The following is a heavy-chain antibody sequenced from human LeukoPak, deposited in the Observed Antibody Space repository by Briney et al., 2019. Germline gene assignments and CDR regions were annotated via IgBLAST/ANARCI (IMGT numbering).Heavy chain of an antibody. Sequence: SETLSLTCAVYGGSFSGYYWSWIRQSPGKGLEWIGEINHSGSTNYNPSLMSRVTTSVDTSKNQFSLNLSSVTAADTAVYYCARHYYDSSGPTAWDYWGQGTLVTVSS. J-gene: IGHJ4*02. V-gene: IGHV4-34*01. CDR3: ARHYYDSSGPTAWDY. CDR2: INHSGST. D-gene: IGHD3-22*01. CDR1: GGSFSGYY.